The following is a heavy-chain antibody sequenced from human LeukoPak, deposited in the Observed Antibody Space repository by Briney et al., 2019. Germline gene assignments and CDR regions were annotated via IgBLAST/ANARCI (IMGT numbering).Heavy chain of an antibody. D-gene: IGHD3-22*01. V-gene: IGHV3-49*03. CDR2: IRIKAYGEPP. CDR1: GFTFRDHT. Sequence: GGSLRLPCTASGFTFRDHTMGWCRQAPGKGLEWVGFIRIKAYGEPPQYAASVNGRFTISRDDSKSIVYLQMNSLKTEDTAVYYCTSPMTSGSYQWPDYWGQGTLVTVSS. CDR3: TSPMTSGSYQWPDY. J-gene: IGHJ4*02.